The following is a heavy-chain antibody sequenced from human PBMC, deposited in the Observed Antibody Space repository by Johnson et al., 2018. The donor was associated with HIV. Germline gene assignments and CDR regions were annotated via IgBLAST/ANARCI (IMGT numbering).Heavy chain of an antibody. CDR2: IKSKTDGSTI. CDR3: ARDPQWWEYAFDI. D-gene: IGHD1-26*01. V-gene: IGHV3-15*01. CDR1: GFTFSNAW. J-gene: IGHJ3*02. Sequence: VQLVESGGGLVKPGASLRLSCAASGFTFSNAWMSWVHQAPGNGLEWVGRIKSKTDGSTIDYADSVKGRFTISRDNAKNSLYLQMNSLRAEDTAVYYCARDPQWWEYAFDIWGQGTMVTVSS.